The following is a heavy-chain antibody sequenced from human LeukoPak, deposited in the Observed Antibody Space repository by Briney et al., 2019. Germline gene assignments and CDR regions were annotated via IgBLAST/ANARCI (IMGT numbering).Heavy chain of an antibody. J-gene: IGHJ6*03. CDR2: IYTSGST. D-gene: IGHD6-6*01. CDR3: AREYSSSSAYYYYYMDV. CDR1: GYSISSGYY. Sequence: SETLSLTCAVSGYSISSGYYWSWIRQPAGKGLEWIGRIYTSGSTNYNPSLKSRVTISVDTSKNQFSLKLSSVTAADTAVYYCAREYSSSSAYYYYYMDVWGKGTTVTVSS. V-gene: IGHV4-61*02.